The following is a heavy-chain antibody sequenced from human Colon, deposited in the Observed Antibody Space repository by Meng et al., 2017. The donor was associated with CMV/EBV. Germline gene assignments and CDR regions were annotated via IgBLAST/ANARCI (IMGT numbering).Heavy chain of an antibody. CDR3: ARESSGWFDY. Sequence: ASVKVSCKTSGYTFDSYGFTWVRQAPGQGLEWMGWINPNSGGTNYAQKFQGRVTMTRDTSISTAYMELSRLRSDDTAVYYCARESSGWFDYWGQGTLVTVSS. V-gene: IGHV1-2*02. CDR2: INPNSGGT. CDR1: GYTFDSYG. D-gene: IGHD6-19*01. J-gene: IGHJ4*02.